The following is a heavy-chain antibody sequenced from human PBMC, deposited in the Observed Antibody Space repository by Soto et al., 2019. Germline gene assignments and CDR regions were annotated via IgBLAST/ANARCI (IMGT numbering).Heavy chain of an antibody. Sequence: GGSLRLSCAASGFSFSIYSMSWVRQAPGKGLEWVSAISSSSTYIYYADSVKGRFTISRDNAKNSLYLQMNSLRAEDTAVYYCARSPGRDGYNHFEYWGQGALVTVSS. CDR2: ISSSSTYI. CDR3: ARSPGRDGYNHFEY. D-gene: IGHD5-12*01. J-gene: IGHJ4*02. V-gene: IGHV3-21*01. CDR1: GFSFSIYS.